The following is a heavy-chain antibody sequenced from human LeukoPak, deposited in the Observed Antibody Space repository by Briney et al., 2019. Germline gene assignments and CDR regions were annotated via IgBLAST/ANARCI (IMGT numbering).Heavy chain of an antibody. V-gene: IGHV3-48*01. CDR1: GFTFSSYS. D-gene: IGHD4-17*01. Sequence: PGGSLRLSCAASGFTFSSYSMNWVRQAPGKVLEWVSYISSSSSTIYYADSVKGRFTISRDNAKNSLYLQMNSLRAEDTAVYYCARATDDYGDYNQHDAFDIWGQETMVTVSS. J-gene: IGHJ3*02. CDR3: ARATDDYGDYNQHDAFDI. CDR2: ISSSSSTI.